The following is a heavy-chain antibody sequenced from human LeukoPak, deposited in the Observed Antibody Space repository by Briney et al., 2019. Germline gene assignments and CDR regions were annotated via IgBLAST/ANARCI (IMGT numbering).Heavy chain of an antibody. J-gene: IGHJ4*02. Sequence: PSETLSLICTVSGRSLSNSFYYWGYIRQSPGKGLEWIGSIHFSGSTYYNPSLRSRVTISVDTSKNQFSLKLSSVTAADTAVYYCAKRGSSWFFDYWGQGTLVTVSS. CDR1: GRSLSNSFYY. CDR2: IHFSGST. V-gene: IGHV4-39*01. CDR3: AKRGSSWFFDY. D-gene: IGHD6-19*01.